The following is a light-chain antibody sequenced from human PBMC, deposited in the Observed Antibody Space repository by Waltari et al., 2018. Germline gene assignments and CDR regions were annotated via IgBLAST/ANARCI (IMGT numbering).Light chain of an antibody. CDR2: DIN. Sequence: QSALTLPPPAPGSPGQSAPTPCTGTSRDVGANNFLPSYHHHPDKAPKLIIYDINKRPAGVPERFSGSKSGNTASLTISGLQAEDEADYYCCSCVGRNIYWVFGGGTKLTVL. CDR3: CSCVGRNIYWV. CDR1: SRDVGANNF. J-gene: IGLJ3*02. V-gene: IGLV2-11*01.